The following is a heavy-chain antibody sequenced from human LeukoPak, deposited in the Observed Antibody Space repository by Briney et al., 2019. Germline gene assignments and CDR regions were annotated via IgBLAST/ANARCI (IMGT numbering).Heavy chain of an antibody. Sequence: SETLSLTCTVSGGSISSSSYYWGWIRQPPGKGPEWIGTIYYSGSTYYNPSLKSRVTISVDTSKNQFSLKLSSVTAADTAVYYCAKNSGSGWYVYFDYWGQGTLVTVSS. J-gene: IGHJ4*02. CDR2: IYYSGST. CDR1: GGSISSSSYY. V-gene: IGHV4-39*01. CDR3: AKNSGSGWYVYFDY. D-gene: IGHD6-19*01.